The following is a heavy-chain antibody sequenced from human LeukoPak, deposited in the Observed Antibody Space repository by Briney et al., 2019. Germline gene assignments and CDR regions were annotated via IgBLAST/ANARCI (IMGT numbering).Heavy chain of an antibody. D-gene: IGHD4-11*01. CDR1: GYTFTGYY. Sequence: ASVKVSCKASGYTFTGYYMHWVRQAPGQGLEWMGWISPNSGGTNYAQKFQGRVAMTRDTSISTAYMELSRLRSDDTAVYYCARGSVRTTVTTGGDYWGQGTLVTVSS. V-gene: IGHV1-2*02. CDR2: ISPNSGGT. J-gene: IGHJ4*02. CDR3: ARGSVRTTVTTGGDY.